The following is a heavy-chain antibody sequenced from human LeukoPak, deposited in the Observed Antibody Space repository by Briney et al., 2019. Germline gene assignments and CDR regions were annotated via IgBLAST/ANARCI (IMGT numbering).Heavy chain of an antibody. CDR1: GFTVSSNY. D-gene: IGHD6-6*01. J-gene: IGHJ1*01. Sequence: GGSLRLSCAASGFTVSSNYMSWVRQAPGKGLEWVSVIYSGGSTYYADSVKGRFTISRDNSKNTLYLQMNSLRAEDTAVYYCARNEYSSSSRYFHHWGQGTLVTVSS. V-gene: IGHV3-66*01. CDR2: IYSGGST. CDR3: ARNEYSSSSRYFHH.